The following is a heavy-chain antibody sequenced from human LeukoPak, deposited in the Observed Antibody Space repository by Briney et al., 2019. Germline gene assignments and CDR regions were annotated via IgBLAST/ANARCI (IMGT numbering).Heavy chain of an antibody. J-gene: IGHJ4*02. CDR2: ISYGGSNK. V-gene: IGHV3-30*18. CDR3: AKVVTAMVVDY. Sequence: GGSLRLSCAASGFTFSSYGMHWVRQAPGKGLEWVADISYGGSNKYYAESVKGRFTISRDNSKNTLYLQMNSLRAEDTAVYYCAKVVTAMVVDYWGQGTLVTVSS. D-gene: IGHD5-18*01. CDR1: GFTFSSYG.